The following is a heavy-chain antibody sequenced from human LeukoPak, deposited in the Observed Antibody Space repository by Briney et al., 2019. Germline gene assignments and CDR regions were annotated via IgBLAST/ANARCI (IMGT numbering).Heavy chain of an antibody. J-gene: IGHJ2*01. V-gene: IGHV4-59*08. CDR1: GGSISSYY. D-gene: IGHD1-1*01. CDR2: IYYSGST. Sequence: SETLSLTCTVSGGSISSYYWSWIRQPPGKGLEWIGYIYYSGSTNYNPSLKSRVTISVDTSKNQFSLKLSSVTAADTAVYYYARLITARDALQGYFDLWGRGTLVTVSS. CDR3: ARLITARDALQGYFDL.